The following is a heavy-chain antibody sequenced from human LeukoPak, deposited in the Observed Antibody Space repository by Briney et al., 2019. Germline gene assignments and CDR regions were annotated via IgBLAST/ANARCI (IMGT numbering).Heavy chain of an antibody. CDR2: VDTNSGGT. Sequence: GESLKVSCKASGYSFTGNYMHWVRQAPGLGLEWMGWVDTNSGGTNYAQKFQGRVTMTRDKSITTAYMELSSLTSDDTAVYYCARVSEGSRYYSYYFDYWGQGILVTVSS. J-gene: IGHJ4*02. CDR1: GYSFTGNY. D-gene: IGHD3-22*01. V-gene: IGHV1-2*02. CDR3: ARVSEGSRYYSYYFDY.